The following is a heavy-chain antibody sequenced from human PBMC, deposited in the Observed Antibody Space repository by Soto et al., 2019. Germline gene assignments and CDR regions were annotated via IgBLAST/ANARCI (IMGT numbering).Heavy chain of an antibody. Sequence: GGSLRLSCVASGFTFSRHGLSWVRQAPGKGLEWVSTINPSGDSTFYADSAKGRFTISRDNSKNTVYLQMNSLSVGDTAVYLCAKADVSTAGSFDYWGQGALVTSPQ. J-gene: IGHJ4*02. CDR2: INPSGDST. V-gene: IGHV3-23*01. D-gene: IGHD6-13*01. CDR3: AKADVSTAGSFDY. CDR1: GFTFSRHG.